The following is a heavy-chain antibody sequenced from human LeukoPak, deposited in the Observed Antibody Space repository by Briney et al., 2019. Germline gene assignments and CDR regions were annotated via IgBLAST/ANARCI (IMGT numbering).Heavy chain of an antibody. CDR2: ISGSGGST. CDR3: AKGRYSSSWYYGYYMDV. D-gene: IGHD6-13*01. Sequence: PGGSLRLSCAASGFTFSSYAMSWVRQAPGKGLEWVSAISGSGGSTYYADSVKGRFTISRDNSKNTLYLQMNSLRAEDTAVYYCAKGRYSSSWYYGYYMDVWGKGTTVTVSS. V-gene: IGHV3-23*01. J-gene: IGHJ6*03. CDR1: GFTFSSYA.